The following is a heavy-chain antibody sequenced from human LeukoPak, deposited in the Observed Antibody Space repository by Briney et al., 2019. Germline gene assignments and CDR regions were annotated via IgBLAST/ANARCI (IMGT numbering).Heavy chain of an antibody. Sequence: GGSLRLSCAASGFTFSSYAMHWVRQAPGKGLEWVAVISYDGSNKYYADSVKGRFTISRDNSKNTLYLQMNSLRAEDTAVYYCAGDPDYYGSGSYGVMSYWGQGTLVTVSS. CDR3: AGDPDYYGSGSYGVMSY. CDR1: GFTFSSYA. V-gene: IGHV3-30*04. CDR2: ISYDGSNK. J-gene: IGHJ4*02. D-gene: IGHD3-10*01.